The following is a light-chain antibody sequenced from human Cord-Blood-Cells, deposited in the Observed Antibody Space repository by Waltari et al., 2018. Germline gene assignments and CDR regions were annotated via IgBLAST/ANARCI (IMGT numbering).Light chain of an antibody. CDR1: QSISSY. CDR2: AAS. J-gene: IGKJ4*01. Sequence: DMQMTQSPPSLSASVGDRVTITCRASQSISSYLNWHQQKPGKAPKLLIYAASSLQSGVPSRFSGSGSGTDFTLTISSLQPEDFATYYCQQSYSTPTFGGGTKVEIK. CDR3: QQSYSTPT. V-gene: IGKV1-39*01.